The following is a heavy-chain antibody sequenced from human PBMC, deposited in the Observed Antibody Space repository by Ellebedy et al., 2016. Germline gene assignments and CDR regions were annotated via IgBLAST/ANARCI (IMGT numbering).Heavy chain of an antibody. V-gene: IGHV3-30-3*01. CDR2: ISYDGSNK. Sequence: GGSLRLSCAASGFTFSSYAMHWVRQAPSKGLEWVAVISYDGSNKYYADSVKGRFTISRDNSKNTLYLQMNSLRAEDTAVYYCASLRGYNYGVNPSADLEIWGQGTMVTVSS. J-gene: IGHJ3*01. D-gene: IGHD5-18*01. CDR3: ASLRGYNYGVNPSADLEI. CDR1: GFTFSSYA.